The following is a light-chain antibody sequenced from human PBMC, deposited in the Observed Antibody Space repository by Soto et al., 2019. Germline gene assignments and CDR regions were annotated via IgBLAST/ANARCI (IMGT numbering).Light chain of an antibody. Sequence: EIVLTQSPATLSVSPGERATLSCRAGQRVTTNFAWYQQKSGQSPRLLIYDVSIRATGVPARFSATGSETDFTLTISGLQSEDSAVYFCQQYNNWPLSFGQGTRLEI. CDR1: QRVTTN. CDR2: DVS. J-gene: IGKJ5*01. V-gene: IGKV3-15*01. CDR3: QQYNNWPLS.